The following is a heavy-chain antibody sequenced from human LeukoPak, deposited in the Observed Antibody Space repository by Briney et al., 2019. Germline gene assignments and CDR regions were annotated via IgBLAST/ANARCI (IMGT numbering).Heavy chain of an antibody. CDR2: INHSGST. V-gene: IGHV4-34*01. J-gene: IGHJ4*02. Sequence: PSETLSLTCAVYGGSFSGYFWSWIRQPPGKGLEWIGEINHSGSTNHNPSLKSRVTISVDTSKNQFSLKLSSVTAADTAVYYCARVGILWFGEPRFYFDYWGQGTLVTVSS. D-gene: IGHD3-10*01. CDR1: GGSFSGYF. CDR3: ARVGILWFGEPRFYFDY.